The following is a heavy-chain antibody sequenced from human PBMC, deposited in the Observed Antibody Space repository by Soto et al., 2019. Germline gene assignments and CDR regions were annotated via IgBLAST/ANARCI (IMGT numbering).Heavy chain of an antibody. D-gene: IGHD2-21*02. Sequence: GGSLRLSCVDSGFRFNDHSMTWVRQAPGKALQWIAHISRSSDNIYYEESVRGRFTVSRDNAKNALFLQMNNLRDHETATYYPARLPKGSLLTAWGQVTRVTVSS. V-gene: IGHV3-48*02. J-gene: IGHJ4*02. CDR3: ARLPKGSLLTA. CDR2: ISRSSDNI. CDR1: GFRFNDHS.